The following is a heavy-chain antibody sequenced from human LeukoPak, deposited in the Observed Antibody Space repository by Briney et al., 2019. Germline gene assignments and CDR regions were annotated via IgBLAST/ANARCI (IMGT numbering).Heavy chain of an antibody. J-gene: IGHJ6*03. D-gene: IGHD4-17*01. V-gene: IGHV3-66*02. CDR3: ARVSYGPGYYYMDV. Sequence: GGSLTLSCAASGFIVSSNYVRWLRQAPGKGLEGVSDIYSGGSTYYADSVKGGFTISRDNSKNTLYLQMNSLRAEDTAVYYCARVSYGPGYYYMDVWGKGTAVTVSS. CDR2: IYSGGST. CDR1: GFIVSSNY.